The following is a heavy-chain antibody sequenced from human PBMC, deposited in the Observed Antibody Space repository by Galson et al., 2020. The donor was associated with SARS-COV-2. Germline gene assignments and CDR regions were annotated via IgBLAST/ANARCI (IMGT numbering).Heavy chain of an antibody. CDR3: ARGQRREITIFGVVSGCPSWKPCSEGWFDP. D-gene: IGHD3-3*01. J-gene: IGHJ5*02. CDR1: GGSFSGYY. V-gene: IGHV4-34*01. CDR2: INHSGGT. Sequence: SETLSLTCAVYGGSFSGYYWSWIRQPPGKGLEWIGEINHSGGTNYNPSLKSRVTISVDTSKNQFSLKLSSVTAADTTVYYCARGQRREITIFGVVSGCPSWKPCSEGWFDPWGQGTLVTVSS.